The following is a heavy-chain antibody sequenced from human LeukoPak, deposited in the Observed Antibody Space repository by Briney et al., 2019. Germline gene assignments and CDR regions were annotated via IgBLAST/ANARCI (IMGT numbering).Heavy chain of an antibody. CDR1: GGSISSGSYY. V-gene: IGHV4-61*02. Sequence: PSQTLSLTCTVSGGSISSGSYYWSCIRQPAGKGLEWTGRIYTSGGTNYNPSLKSRVTISVDTSKNQFSLKLSSVTAADTAVYYCARVNRFLEWSNDYWGQGTLVTVSS. CDR3: ARVNRFLEWSNDY. J-gene: IGHJ4*02. CDR2: IYTSGGT. D-gene: IGHD3-3*01.